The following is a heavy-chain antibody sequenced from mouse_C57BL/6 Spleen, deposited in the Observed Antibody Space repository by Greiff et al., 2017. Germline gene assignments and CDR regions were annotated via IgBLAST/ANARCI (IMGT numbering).Heavy chain of an antibody. Sequence: VKPGASVKISCKASGYAFSSSWMNWVKQRPGKGLEWIGRIYPGDGDTNYNGKFKGKATLTADKSSSTAYMQLSSLTSEDSAVYFCARETVSYWGQGTLVTVSA. J-gene: IGHJ3*01. CDR3: ARETVSY. CDR1: GYAFSSSW. V-gene: IGHV1-82*01. CDR2: IYPGDGDT.